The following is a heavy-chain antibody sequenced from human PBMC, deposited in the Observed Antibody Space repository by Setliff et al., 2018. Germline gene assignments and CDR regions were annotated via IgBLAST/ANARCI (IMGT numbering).Heavy chain of an antibody. CDR1: GLSYINDW. CDR3: ARDGGMGMVKGYYYGLDA. CDR2: INPHGSEK. Sequence: GGSLRLSCTASGLSYINDWVSWVRQAPGKGLEWLASINPHGSEKYYADSVKGRFTISRDNAKNSLSLQMNNLRTEDTAVYYCARDGGMGMVKGYYYGLDAWGPGTSVTVSS. J-gene: IGHJ6*02. V-gene: IGHV3-7*01. D-gene: IGHD5-18*01.